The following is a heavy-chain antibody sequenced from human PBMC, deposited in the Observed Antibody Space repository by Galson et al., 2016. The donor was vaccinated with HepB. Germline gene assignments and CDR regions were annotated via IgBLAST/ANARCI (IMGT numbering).Heavy chain of an antibody. V-gene: IGHV4-39*01. J-gene: IGHJ4*02. CDR2: IHSSGTS. CDR3: VGLGPAAAVANRRGSVY. D-gene: IGHD6-13*01. CDR1: GDSISNVGRH. Sequence: SETLSLTCTVSGDSISNVGRHWGWFRQSPEMGLEYIGSIHSSGTSYYNPSLTSRVTVSADMSRNQFFLSLTSVTAADTAIYYWVGLGPAAAVANRRGSVYWGQGTRVTVSS.